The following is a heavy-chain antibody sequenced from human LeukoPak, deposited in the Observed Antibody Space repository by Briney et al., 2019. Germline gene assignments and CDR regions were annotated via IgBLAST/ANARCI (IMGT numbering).Heavy chain of an antibody. D-gene: IGHD6-19*01. CDR2: IYYSGST. V-gene: IGHV4-59*01. Sequence: SETLSLTCAVYGGSFSGYYWSWIRQPPGKGLEWIGYIYYSGSTNYNPSLKSRVTISVDTSKNQFSLKLSSVTAADTAVYYCARRRWSSGWYYFDYWGQGTLVTVSS. CDR3: ARRRWSSGWYYFDY. CDR1: GGSFSGYY. J-gene: IGHJ4*02.